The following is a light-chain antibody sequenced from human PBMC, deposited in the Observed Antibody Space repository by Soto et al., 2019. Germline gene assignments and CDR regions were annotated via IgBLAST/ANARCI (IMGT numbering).Light chain of an antibody. Sequence: EIVMTQSPATLSVSPGGRVTLSCRASQSVSSKLAWYQHKPGQAPRLLVFDASTWATGIPARFSGSGSGTDFTLTISSLQSEDFAVYYCQQYYRWPITFGQGTRLEIE. CDR1: QSVSSK. J-gene: IGKJ5*01. CDR2: DAS. V-gene: IGKV3-15*01. CDR3: QQYYRWPIT.